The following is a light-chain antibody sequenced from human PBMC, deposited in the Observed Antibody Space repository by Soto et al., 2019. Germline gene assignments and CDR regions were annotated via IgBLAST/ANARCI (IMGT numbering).Light chain of an antibody. CDR1: QSIVNW. Sequence: DIQMTQSPSTLSASVGDRVIISCRASQSIVNWLAWYQQKPGKAPKLLISDASNLESGVPPRCSGGGSGTDVTLTISSLQPDESATDYYHQYNLEPYTFGQGTKLEIK. CDR3: HQYNLEPYT. J-gene: IGKJ2*01. CDR2: DAS. V-gene: IGKV1-5*01.